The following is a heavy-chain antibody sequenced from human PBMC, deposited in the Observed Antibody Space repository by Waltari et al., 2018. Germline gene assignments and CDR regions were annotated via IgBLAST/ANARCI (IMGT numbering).Heavy chain of an antibody. Sequence: QVQLVQSGAEVKKPGSSVKVSCKASGGTFSSYAISWVRQAPGQGLEWMGGSIPIFGKQNNAQKFQGRVTITTDESTSTAYMELSSLRSEETAVYYCARGVLTAVTTRSRFDPWGQGTLVTVSS. V-gene: IGHV1-69*05. D-gene: IGHD4-17*01. CDR1: GGTFSSYA. CDR2: SIPIFGKQ. J-gene: IGHJ5*02. CDR3: ARGVLTAVTTRSRFDP.